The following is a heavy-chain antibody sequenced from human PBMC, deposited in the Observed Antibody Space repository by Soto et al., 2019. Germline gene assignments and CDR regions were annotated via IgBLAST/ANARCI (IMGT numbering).Heavy chain of an antibody. J-gene: IGHJ5*02. V-gene: IGHV3-72*01. D-gene: IGHD1-26*01. CDR3: ASEIVGATSWFDH. CDR2: TRNKANSYTT. Sequence: GGSLRLSCAASGFTFSDHYMDWVRQAPGKGLEWVGRTRNKANSYTTEYAASVKGRFTISRDDSKNSLYLQMNSLKTEDTAVYYCASEIVGATSWFDHWGQGTLVTVSS. CDR1: GFTFSDHY.